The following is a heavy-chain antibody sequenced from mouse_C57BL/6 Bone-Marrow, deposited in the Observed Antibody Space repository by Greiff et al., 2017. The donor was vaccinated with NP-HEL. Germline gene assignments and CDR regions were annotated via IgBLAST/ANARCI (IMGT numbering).Heavy chain of an antibody. D-gene: IGHD1-1*01. CDR1: GYTFTSYW. V-gene: IGHV1-64*01. CDR3: ARPPYYYCSRGYVDY. CDR2: IHPNSGST. J-gene: IGHJ2*01. Sequence: QVQLQQPGAELVKPGASVKLSCKASGYTFTSYWMHWVKQRPGQGLEWIGMIHPNSGSTNYNEKFKSKATLTVDKSSSTAYMQLSSLTSEDSAVYYCARPPYYYCSRGYVDYWGQGTTLTVSS.